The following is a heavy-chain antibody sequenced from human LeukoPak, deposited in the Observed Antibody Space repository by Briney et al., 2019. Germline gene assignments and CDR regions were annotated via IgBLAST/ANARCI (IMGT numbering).Heavy chain of an antibody. Sequence: SETLSLTCTVSAGSISSTSHHGGWIRQSPGKGLEWIGSIYYGRTTYYNPSLNSRVTISVVTSNNQFSLQLNPVTAADTAVYYCVRHDGRGGATMGALDSWGQGSLVTVSS. V-gene: IGHV4-39*01. D-gene: IGHD5-12*01. CDR2: IYYGRTT. CDR3: VRHDGRGGATMGALDS. CDR1: AGSISSTSHH. J-gene: IGHJ4*02.